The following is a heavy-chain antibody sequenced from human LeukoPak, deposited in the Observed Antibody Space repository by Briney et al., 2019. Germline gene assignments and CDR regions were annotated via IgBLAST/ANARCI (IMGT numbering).Heavy chain of an antibody. CDR2: FYHSGST. J-gene: IGHJ4*02. D-gene: IGHD6-19*01. CDR1: GGSIDNYH. V-gene: IGHV4-59*03. Sequence: SETLSLTCAVPGGSIDNYHWSWVRQPPGKGLEWIGCFYHSGSTTYNPSLKSRVTISVDASKSVFSLKLDSVTAADTAMYFCASTQQWLAFDYWGQGILVTVSS. CDR3: ASTQQWLAFDY.